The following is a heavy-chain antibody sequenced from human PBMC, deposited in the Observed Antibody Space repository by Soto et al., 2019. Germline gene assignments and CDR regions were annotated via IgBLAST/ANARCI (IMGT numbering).Heavy chain of an antibody. D-gene: IGHD4-4*01. J-gene: IGHJ6*02. CDR3: ATHMTTVGYGYVMDV. CDR1: GGTFSSYA. CDR2: IIPIFGTA. V-gene: IGHV1-69*12. Sequence: QVQLVQSGAEVKKPGSSVTVSCKASGGTFSSYAISWVRQAPGQGLEWMGGIIPIFGTADYAQKFQGIVTITADESTSTAYMELSSLRSEDTAVYYCATHMTTVGYGYVMDVWGQGTTVTVSS.